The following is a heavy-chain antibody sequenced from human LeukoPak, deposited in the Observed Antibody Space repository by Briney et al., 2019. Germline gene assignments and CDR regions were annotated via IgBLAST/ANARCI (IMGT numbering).Heavy chain of an antibody. CDR2: MYYSGST. CDR3: AREIYDILTGYPLNYYYYIDV. V-gene: IGHV4-30-4*07. Sequence: SETLSLTCAVSGGSISRGGYSWSWIRQPPGKGLEWIGYMYYSGSTYYNPSPKSRVTISMDTSKNQFSLKLTSVTAADTAVYYCAREIYDILTGYPLNYYYYIDVWGKGTTVTVSS. J-gene: IGHJ6*03. CDR1: GGSISRGGYS. D-gene: IGHD3-9*01.